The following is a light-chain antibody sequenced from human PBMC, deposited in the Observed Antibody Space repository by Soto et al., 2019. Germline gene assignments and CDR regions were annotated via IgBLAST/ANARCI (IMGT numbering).Light chain of an antibody. Sequence: QSALTQPASVSGSPGQSVTISCSGSSSDVGAYNYVSWYQRHPGKAPKLMIYDVTNRPSGVSNRLYGSKSGNTASLTSSGLQAEDETDYFCSAYTSSSTVVFGGGTKVTVL. V-gene: IGLV2-14*01. CDR2: DVT. CDR1: SSDVGAYNY. CDR3: SAYTSSSTVV. J-gene: IGLJ3*02.